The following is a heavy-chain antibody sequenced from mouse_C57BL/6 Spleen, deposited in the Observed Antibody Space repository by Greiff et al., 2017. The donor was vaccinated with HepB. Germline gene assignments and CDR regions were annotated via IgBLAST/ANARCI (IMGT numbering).Heavy chain of an antibody. Sequence: QVQLQQPGAELVRPGSSVKLSCKASGYTFTSYWMDWVKQRPGQGLEWIGNIYPSDSETHYNQKFKDKATLTVDKSSSTAYMQLSSLTSEDSAVYYCARRADYYYGSSYWYFDVWGTGTTVTVSS. V-gene: IGHV1-61*01. J-gene: IGHJ1*03. CDR2: IYPSDSET. CDR3: ARRADYYYGSSYWYFDV. D-gene: IGHD1-1*01. CDR1: GYTFTSYW.